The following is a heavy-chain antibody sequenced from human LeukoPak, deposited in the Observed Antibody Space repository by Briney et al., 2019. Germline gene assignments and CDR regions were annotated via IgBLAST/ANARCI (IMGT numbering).Heavy chain of an antibody. J-gene: IGHJ4*02. Sequence: SETLSLTCTVSGGSISSSSYYWGWIRQPPGKGLEWIGSFYYSGSTYYNPSLKSRVTISVDTSKNQFSLKLNSVTAADTAVYYCARVSGYDWESFYDYWGQGTLVTVSS. D-gene: IGHD5-12*01. CDR2: FYYSGST. CDR3: ARVSGYDWESFYDY. CDR1: GGSISSSSYY. V-gene: IGHV4-39*07.